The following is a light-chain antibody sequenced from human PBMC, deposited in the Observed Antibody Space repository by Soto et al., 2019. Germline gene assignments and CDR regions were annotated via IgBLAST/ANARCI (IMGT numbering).Light chain of an antibody. CDR2: GAS. V-gene: IGKV3-15*01. J-gene: IGKJ1*01. CDR1: QSVSSN. Sequence: IGMTQSAATLSVSPVERATICCRASQSVSSNLAWYQQKPGQAPRLLIYGASTRATGIPARFSGSGSGTEFTLTISSLQSEDFAVYYCQQYNNWPPRTFGQGTKVDIK. CDR3: QQYNNWPPRT.